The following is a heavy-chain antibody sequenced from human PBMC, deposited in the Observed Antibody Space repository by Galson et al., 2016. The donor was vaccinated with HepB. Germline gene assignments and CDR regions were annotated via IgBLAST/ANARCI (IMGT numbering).Heavy chain of an antibody. CDR1: GDIFSRYT. CDR3: ARFRWGVPAPSPQRYYGMDV. Sequence: SVKVSCKASGDIFSRYTFTWVRQAPGQGLEWMGGIIPVLGSVNHAQKFEGRVTITAAESTRTAYLDLRSLRPEDSDVYYCARFRWGVPAPSPQRYYGMDVWGQGTTVTFSS. D-gene: IGHD3-10*01. J-gene: IGHJ6*02. V-gene: IGHV1-69*13. CDR2: IIPVLGSV.